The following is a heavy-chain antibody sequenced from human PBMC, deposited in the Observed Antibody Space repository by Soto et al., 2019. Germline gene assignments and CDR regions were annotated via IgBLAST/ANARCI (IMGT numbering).Heavy chain of an antibody. J-gene: IGHJ4*02. V-gene: IGHV3-53*02. Sequence: EVQLVETGGGLIQPGGSLRLSCAASGFTVSSNYMSWVRQAPGKGVEWVSVIYSGGSTYYADSVKGRFTISRDNSKNTLYLQMNSLRAEDTAVYYCARAPYSYGLFDYWGQGTLVTVSS. CDR2: IYSGGST. CDR1: GFTVSSNY. D-gene: IGHD5-18*01. CDR3: ARAPYSYGLFDY.